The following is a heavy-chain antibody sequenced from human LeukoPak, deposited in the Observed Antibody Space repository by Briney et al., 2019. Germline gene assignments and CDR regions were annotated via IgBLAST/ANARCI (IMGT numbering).Heavy chain of an antibody. V-gene: IGHV3-64*01. CDR1: AFTFSSYA. J-gene: IGHJ6*02. CDR2: ISSNGGST. D-gene: IGHD6-6*01. Sequence: GVSLRLSCAASAFTFSSYAMHWVRPAPGKGLEYVSAISSNGGSTYYANSVKGRSTISRDNSKNTLYLQMGSLRAEDMAVYYCAREGPEYSSSPYYYYYGMDVWGQGTTVTVSS. CDR3: AREGPEYSSSPYYYYYGMDV.